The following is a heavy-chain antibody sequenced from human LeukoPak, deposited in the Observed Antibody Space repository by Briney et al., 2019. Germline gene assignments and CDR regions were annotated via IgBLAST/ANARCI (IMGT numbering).Heavy chain of an antibody. Sequence: TGGSLRLSCAASGFTFRSYAMSWVRQAPGKGLEWVANIKQDGSEQYYADSVRGRFTISRDNAKNSLYLQMNSLTAEDTAIYYCARESAGGPDYWGQGTLVTVSS. CDR3: ARESAGGPDY. CDR1: GFTFRSYA. CDR2: IKQDGSEQ. V-gene: IGHV3-7*05. J-gene: IGHJ4*02. D-gene: IGHD6-19*01.